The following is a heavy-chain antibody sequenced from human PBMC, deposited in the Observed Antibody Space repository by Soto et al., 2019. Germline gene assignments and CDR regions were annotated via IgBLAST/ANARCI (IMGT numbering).Heavy chain of an antibody. CDR1: GFTFSSYG. Sequence: QVQLVESGGGVVQPGRSLRLSCAASGFTFSSYGMHWVRQAPGKGLEWVAVIWYDGSNKYYADSVKDRFTISRDNSKNTLYLQMNSLRAEDTAVYYCARDGPDYGMDVWGQGTTVTVSS. J-gene: IGHJ6*02. CDR3: ARDGPDYGMDV. V-gene: IGHV3-33*01. CDR2: IWYDGSNK.